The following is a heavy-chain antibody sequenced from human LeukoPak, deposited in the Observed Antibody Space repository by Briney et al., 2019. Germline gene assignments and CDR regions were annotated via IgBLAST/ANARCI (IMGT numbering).Heavy chain of an antibody. CDR3: ASAGDGSGSYYPDC. CDR2: INTDGSST. Sequence: GGSLRLSCAASGFTFSSYWMHWVRQAPGKGLVWVLRINTDGSSTSYADSVKGRFTISRDNAKNTLYLQMNSLRAEDTAVYYCASAGDGSGSYYPDCWGQGTLVTVSS. D-gene: IGHD3-10*01. CDR1: GFTFSSYW. V-gene: IGHV3-74*01. J-gene: IGHJ4*02.